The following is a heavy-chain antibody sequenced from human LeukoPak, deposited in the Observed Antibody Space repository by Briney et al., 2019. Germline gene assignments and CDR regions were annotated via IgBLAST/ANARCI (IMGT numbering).Heavy chain of an antibody. CDR1: GGTFSSYA. V-gene: IGHV1-69*13. J-gene: IGHJ5*02. CDR3: ARVKTPGDFGWVVVPAALRWFDP. CDR2: IIPIFGTA. Sequence: SVKVSCKASGGTFSSYAISWVRQAPGQGLEWMGGIIPIFGTANYAQKFQGRVTITANESTSTAYMELSSLRSEDTAVYYCARVKTPGDFGWVVVPAALRWFDPWGQGTLVTVSS. D-gene: IGHD2-2*01.